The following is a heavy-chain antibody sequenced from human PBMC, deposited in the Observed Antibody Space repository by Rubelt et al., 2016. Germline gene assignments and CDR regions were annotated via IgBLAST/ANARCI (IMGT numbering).Heavy chain of an antibody. D-gene: IGHD1-20*01. Sequence: CKASGYTFTGYYMHWVRQAPGQGLEWMGGIIPILGIANYAQKFQGRVTITADKSTSTAYMELGSLRSEDTAVYYCARDARITGTYYFDYWGQGTLVTVSS. CDR2: IIPILGIA. V-gene: IGHV1-69*10. CDR3: ARDARITGTYYFDY. J-gene: IGHJ4*02. CDR1: GYTFTGYY.